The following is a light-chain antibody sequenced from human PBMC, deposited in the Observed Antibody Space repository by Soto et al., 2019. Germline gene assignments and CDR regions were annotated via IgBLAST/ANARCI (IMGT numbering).Light chain of an antibody. J-gene: IGKJ1*01. CDR3: QQYKSFKT. CDR1: QSINRA. Sequence: DIPMTQSPSTLSASVGDRVTITCRAGQSINRALAWYQQKPGKAPKVLIYDASSLESGVPYRFSGSGSGTEFTLTISSLQPDDFATYYCQQYKSFKTFGQGTKVEVK. V-gene: IGKV1-5*01. CDR2: DAS.